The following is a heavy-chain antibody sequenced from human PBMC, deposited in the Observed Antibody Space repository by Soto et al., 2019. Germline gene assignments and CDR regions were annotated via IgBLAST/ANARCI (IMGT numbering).Heavy chain of an antibody. V-gene: IGHV3-33*01. D-gene: IGHD2-2*01. J-gene: IGHJ4*02. CDR2: IWYDGSNK. CDR3: ARGYCSSTSCYARYYFDY. CDR1: GFTFSSYG. Sequence: GGSLRLSCAASGFTFSSYGMHWVRQAPGKGLEWVAVIWYDGSNKYYADSVKGRFTISRDNSKNTLYLQMNSLRAEDTAVYYCARGYCSSTSCYARYYFDYWGQGTLVTVSS.